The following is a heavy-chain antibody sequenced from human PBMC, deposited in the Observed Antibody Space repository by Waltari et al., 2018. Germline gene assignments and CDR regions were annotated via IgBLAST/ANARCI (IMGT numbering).Heavy chain of an antibody. CDR2: IRSKAYGGTT. V-gene: IGHV3-49*04. CDR3: TYAFDI. Sequence: EGQLVVSGGGWVQPGRSLSISCTAPGFTFGESAMSWVRQAPGKGLEWVGFIRSKAYGGTTEYAASVKGRFTISRDDSKSIAYLQMNSLKTEDTAVYYCTYAFDIWGQGTMVTVSS. CDR1: GFTFGESA. J-gene: IGHJ3*02.